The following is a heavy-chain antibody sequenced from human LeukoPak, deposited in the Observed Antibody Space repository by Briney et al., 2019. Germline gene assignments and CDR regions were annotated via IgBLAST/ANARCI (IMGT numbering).Heavy chain of an antibody. J-gene: IGHJ4*02. CDR3: ARDSALAHFDY. CDR1: GFTFSSYG. CDR2: ISYDGSNK. Sequence: GRSLRLSCAASGFTFSSYGMHWVRQAPGKGLEWVAVISYDGSNKYYADSVKGRFTISRDNSKNTLYLQMNSLRAEDTAVYYCARDSALAHFDYWGQGTLVTVSS. V-gene: IGHV3-30*03. D-gene: IGHD5-12*01.